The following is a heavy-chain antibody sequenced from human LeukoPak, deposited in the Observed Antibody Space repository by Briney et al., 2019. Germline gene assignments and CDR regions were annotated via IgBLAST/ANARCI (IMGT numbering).Heavy chain of an antibody. CDR3: ARGSVEMATSDAFDI. CDR1: GYTFTGYY. Sequence: ASVKVSCKASGYTFTGYYMHWVRQAPGQGLEWMGWINPNSGGTNYAQKFQGRVTITGNTSISTAYMELSSLRSEDTAVYYCARGSVEMATSDAFDIWGQGTMVTVSS. D-gene: IGHD5-24*01. CDR2: INPNSGGT. V-gene: IGHV1-2*02. J-gene: IGHJ3*02.